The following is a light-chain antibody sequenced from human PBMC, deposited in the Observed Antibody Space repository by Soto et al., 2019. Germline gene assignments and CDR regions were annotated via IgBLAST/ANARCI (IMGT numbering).Light chain of an antibody. CDR2: DAS. CDR1: QSVSSY. V-gene: IGKV3-11*01. J-gene: IGKJ2*01. Sequence: EIVLTQSPATLSLSPGERATLSCRASQSVSSYLALYQQKPGQAPRLLIYDASNRATGIPARFSGSGSGTDFTLTISSLESEDFAVYYCQQRSNWPPFFGQGTKLEIK. CDR3: QQRSNWPPF.